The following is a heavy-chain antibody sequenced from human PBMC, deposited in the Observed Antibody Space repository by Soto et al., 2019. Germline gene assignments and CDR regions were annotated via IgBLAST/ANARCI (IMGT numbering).Heavy chain of an antibody. Sequence: ASVKVSCKVSGYTLTELSMHWVRQAPGKGLEWKGGFDPEDGETIYAQKFQGRVTMTEDTSTDTAYMELSSLRSEDTAVYYCATVGGGFCSGGSCYPNYYFDYWGQGTLVTVSS. CDR3: ATVGGGFCSGGSCYPNYYFDY. D-gene: IGHD2-15*01. J-gene: IGHJ4*02. CDR1: GYTLTELS. CDR2: FDPEDGET. V-gene: IGHV1-24*01.